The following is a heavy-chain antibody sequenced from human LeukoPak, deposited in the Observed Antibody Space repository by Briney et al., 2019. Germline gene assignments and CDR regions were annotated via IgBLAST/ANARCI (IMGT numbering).Heavy chain of an antibody. J-gene: IGHJ4*02. D-gene: IGHD5-18*01. CDR2: IVGSGDRT. CDR3: AKERGGYSYGSAVVY. CDR1: GFTFSSYA. Sequence: GGSLRLSCAASGFTFSSYAMHWVRQAPGRGLEYISGIVGSGDRTFYANSVKGRFTISRDNSRNALYLQMGSLRAEDTAVYYCAKERGGYSYGSAVVYWGQGTLVTVSS. V-gene: IGHV3-64*01.